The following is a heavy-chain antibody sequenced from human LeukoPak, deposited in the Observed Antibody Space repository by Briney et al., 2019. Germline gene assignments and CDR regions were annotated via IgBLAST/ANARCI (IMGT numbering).Heavy chain of an antibody. J-gene: IGHJ4*02. D-gene: IGHD6-19*01. CDR1: GGSFSGYY. Sequence: SETLSLTCAVYGGSFSGYYWSWIRQPPGKGLEWIGEINHSGSTNYNPSLKSRVTISVDTSKNQFSLKLSSVTAADTAVYYCARYKEQWLVDYWGQGTLVTVSS. CDR3: ARYKEQWLVDY. V-gene: IGHV4-34*01. CDR2: INHSGST.